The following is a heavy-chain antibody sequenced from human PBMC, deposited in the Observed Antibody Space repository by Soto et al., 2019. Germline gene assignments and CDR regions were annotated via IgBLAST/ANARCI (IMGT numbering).Heavy chain of an antibody. V-gene: IGHV4-61*08. CDR3: ARIPVDTYMINWFDP. CDR2: IYYSGST. D-gene: IGHD5-18*01. Sequence: SETLSLTCTVSGGSVSSGDYYWSWIRQPPGKGLEWIGYIYYSGSTNYNPSLKSRVSISLDTSKNQFSLRLTSVTAADTAVYYCARIPVDTYMINWFDPWGQGALVTVSS. J-gene: IGHJ5*02. CDR1: GGSVSSGDYY.